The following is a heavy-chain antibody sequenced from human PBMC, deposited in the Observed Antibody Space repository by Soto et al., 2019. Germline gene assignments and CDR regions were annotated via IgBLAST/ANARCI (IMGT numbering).Heavy chain of an antibody. V-gene: IGHV4-61*08. CDR3: ARIPVDTYMINWFDP. CDR2: IYYSGST. D-gene: IGHD5-18*01. Sequence: SETLSLTCTVSGGSVSSGDYYWSWIRQPPGKGLEWIGYIYYSGSTNYNPSLKSRVSISLDTSKNQFSLRLTSVTAADTAVYYCARIPVDTYMINWFDPWGQGALVTVSS. J-gene: IGHJ5*02. CDR1: GGSVSSGDYY.